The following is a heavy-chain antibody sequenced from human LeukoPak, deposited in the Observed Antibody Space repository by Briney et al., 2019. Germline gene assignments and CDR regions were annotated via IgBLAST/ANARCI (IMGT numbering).Heavy chain of an antibody. CDR2: IYWNDDK. CDR1: GFSLSTSGVG. CDR3: AHRFAVVVAARNHDAFDI. V-gene: IGHV2-5*01. D-gene: IGHD2-15*01. Sequence: SGPTLVNPTQTLTLTCTFSGFSLSTSGVGVGWIRQPPGKALEWLALIYWNDDKRYSPSLKSRLTITKDTSKNQVVLTMTNMDPVDTATYYCAHRFAVVVAARNHDAFDIWGQGTMVTVSS. J-gene: IGHJ3*02.